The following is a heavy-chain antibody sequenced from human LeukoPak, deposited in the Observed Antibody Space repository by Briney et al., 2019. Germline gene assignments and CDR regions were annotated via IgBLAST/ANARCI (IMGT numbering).Heavy chain of an antibody. V-gene: IGHV4-39*01. CDR1: GGSISSSGYY. D-gene: IGHD4-17*01. CDR2: IYYSGST. J-gene: IGHJ4*02. CDR3: ARHFYGDYGPFDY. Sequence: PSETLSLACTVSGGSISSSGYYWGWIRQPPGKGLEWIGSIYYSGSTYYNPSLKSRVTISVDTSKNQFSLKVSSVTAADTALYYCARHFYGDYGPFDYWGQGTLVTVSS.